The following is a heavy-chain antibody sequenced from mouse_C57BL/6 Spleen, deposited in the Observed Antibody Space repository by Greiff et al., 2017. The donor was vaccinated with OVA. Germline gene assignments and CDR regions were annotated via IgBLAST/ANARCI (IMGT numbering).Heavy chain of an antibody. CDR2: IYPGDGDT. Sequence: QLPLPPSGADLVQPVASVQISCHASGYAFSSYWLNWVQQRPGKGLEWIGQIYPGDGDTNYNGKFKGKATLTADTSSSTAYMQLSSLTSEDSAVYFCARGGGTSFPWFAYWGQGTLVTVSA. D-gene: IGHD1-1*01. CDR1: GYAFSSYW. V-gene: IGHV1-80*01. J-gene: IGHJ3*01. CDR3: ARGGGTSFPWFAY.